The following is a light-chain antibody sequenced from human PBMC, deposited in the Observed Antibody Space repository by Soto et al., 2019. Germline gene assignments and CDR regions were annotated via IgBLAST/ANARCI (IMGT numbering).Light chain of an antibody. CDR2: DAS. CDR1: QGISSY. J-gene: IGKJ5*01. V-gene: IGKV1-27*01. Sequence: EIQMTQSPSSLSASVGDRVTITCRASQGISSYLAWYQHKPGKVPKLLIYDASTLQSGVPSRFSGSGSGTDFTLTISSLQPEDVATYYCQKYYSAPNTFGQGTRLEI. CDR3: QKYYSAPNT.